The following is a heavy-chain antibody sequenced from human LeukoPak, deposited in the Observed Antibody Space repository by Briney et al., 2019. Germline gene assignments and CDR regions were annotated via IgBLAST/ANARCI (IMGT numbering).Heavy chain of an antibody. CDR2: INHSGST. D-gene: IGHD5-18*01. Sequence: PSETLSLTCAVYGGSFSGYYWSWIRQPPGKGLEWIGEINHSGSTNYNPSLKSRVTISVDTSKNQFSLKLSSVTAADMAVYYCARTAMGAGDAFDIWGQGTMVTVSS. CDR3: ARTAMGAGDAFDI. J-gene: IGHJ3*02. V-gene: IGHV4-34*01. CDR1: GGSFSGYY.